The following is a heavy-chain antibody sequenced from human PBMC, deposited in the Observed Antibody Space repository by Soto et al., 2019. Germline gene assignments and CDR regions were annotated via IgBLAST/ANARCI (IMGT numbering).Heavy chain of an antibody. V-gene: IGHV1-69*02. Sequence: QVHLEQSGAEVKKPGSSVKVSCKAAGGTFSTYTLIWVRQAPGQGLEWMGRIIPMRTVTNSAQKFQGRVTLTADKSTSTSVVELTSLTSDDTAVYYCSIGSWSGETFDVWGQGTMVPVSS. D-gene: IGHD2-21*01. CDR3: SIGSWSGETFDV. CDR1: GGTFSTYT. J-gene: IGHJ3*01. CDR2: IIPMRTVT.